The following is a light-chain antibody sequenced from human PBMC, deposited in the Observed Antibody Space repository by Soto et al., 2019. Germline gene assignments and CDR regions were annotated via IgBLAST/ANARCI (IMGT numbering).Light chain of an antibody. Sequence: QPVLTQPPSVSGAPGQGVTISCTGSSSNIGAGYDVHGYQQLPRTAPKLLIYSSVNRPSGVPDRFSASKSDTSASLAITGLRPEDEADYYCQSYDSRLNGYVFGTGTKLTVL. CDR2: SSV. V-gene: IGLV1-40*01. CDR1: SSNIGAGYD. J-gene: IGLJ1*01. CDR3: QSYDSRLNGYV.